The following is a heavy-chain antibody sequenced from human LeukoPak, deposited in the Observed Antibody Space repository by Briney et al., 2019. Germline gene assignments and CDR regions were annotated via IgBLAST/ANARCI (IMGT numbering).Heavy chain of an antibody. CDR2: IGTGGTTT. V-gene: IGHV3-23*01. J-gene: IGHJ4*02. Sequence: GGSLRLSCAASGLTFSIYAMTWVRQVPGKGLEWVSAIGTGGTTTFYADSVKGRFTISRDDSKNTLYLQMHSLSAEDTALYFCASTCLPPYRSGWSSPSVYYLDYWGQGTLVTVSS. CDR3: ASTCLPPYRSGWSSPSVYYLDY. D-gene: IGHD6-19*01. CDR1: GLTFSIYA.